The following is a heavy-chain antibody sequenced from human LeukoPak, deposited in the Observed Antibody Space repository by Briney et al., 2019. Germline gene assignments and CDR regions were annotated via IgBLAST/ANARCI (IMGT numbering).Heavy chain of an antibody. CDR2: IWYDGSNK. Sequence: PGRSLRLSCAASGFTFSNYGIHWVRQAPGKGLEWVAVIWYDGSNKYYADSVKGRFTISRDNSKNTLYLQMNSLRAEDTAMYYCAREANYYDSSSDHFDYWGQGTLVTVSS. CDR1: GFTFSNYG. J-gene: IGHJ4*02. CDR3: AREANYYDSSSDHFDY. V-gene: IGHV3-33*01. D-gene: IGHD3-22*01.